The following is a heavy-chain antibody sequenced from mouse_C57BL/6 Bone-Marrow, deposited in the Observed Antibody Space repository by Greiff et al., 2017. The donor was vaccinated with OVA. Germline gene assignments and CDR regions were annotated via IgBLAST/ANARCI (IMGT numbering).Heavy chain of an antibody. J-gene: IGHJ4*01. D-gene: IGHD2-1*01. Sequence: EVKLMESEGGLVQPGSSMKLSCTASGFTFSDYYMAWVRQVPEKGLEWVANINYDGSSTYYLDSLKSRFIISRDNAKNILYLQMSSLKSEDTATYYCARESYYGKNAMDYWGQGTSVTVSS. CDR1: GFTFSDYY. CDR2: INYDGSST. CDR3: ARESYYGKNAMDY. V-gene: IGHV5-16*01.